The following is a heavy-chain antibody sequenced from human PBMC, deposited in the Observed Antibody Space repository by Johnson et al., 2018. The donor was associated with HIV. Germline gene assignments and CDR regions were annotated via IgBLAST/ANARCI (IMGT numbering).Heavy chain of an antibody. CDR2: ISSSGSTI. CDR1: GFTFSDYY. V-gene: IGHV3-11*04. CDR3: VRSNYAPWDAFDI. J-gene: IGHJ3*02. D-gene: IGHD5-24*01. Sequence: QVQLVESGGGLVKPGGSLRLSCAASGFTFSDYYMSWIRQAPGKGLEWVSYISSSGSTIYYADSVKGRFTISRDNAKNSLYLQMDSLRREDTAVYYCVRSNYAPWDAFDIWGQGTVVSVSS.